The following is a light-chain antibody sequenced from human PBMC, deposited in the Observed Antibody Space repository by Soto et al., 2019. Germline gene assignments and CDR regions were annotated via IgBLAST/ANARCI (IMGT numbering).Light chain of an antibody. J-gene: IGKJ4*01. V-gene: IGKV3-20*01. CDR1: QSVSSSY. CDR3: HQYGSSPA. Sequence: ETVLTQSPGTLSLSPGERATLSCRASQSVSSSYLAWYQQKPGQAPRLLIYGASSRATGIPDRFSGSGSGTDFTLTISRLEPDDVAVYYCHQYGSSPAFDGGTKVDIK. CDR2: GAS.